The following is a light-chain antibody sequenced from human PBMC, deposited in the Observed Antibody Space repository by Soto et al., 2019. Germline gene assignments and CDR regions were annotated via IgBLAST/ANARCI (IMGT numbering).Light chain of an antibody. Sequence: QSALTQPASVSGSPGQSITISCTGTSSDVGGYNYVSWYQQHPGKAPQLMIYDVSNRPSGVSTRFSGSKSGNTASLTISGLQAEDEADYYCSSYTSSSTRVFGTGTKVT. CDR3: SSYTSSSTRV. V-gene: IGLV2-14*03. CDR1: SSDVGGYNY. J-gene: IGLJ1*01. CDR2: DVS.